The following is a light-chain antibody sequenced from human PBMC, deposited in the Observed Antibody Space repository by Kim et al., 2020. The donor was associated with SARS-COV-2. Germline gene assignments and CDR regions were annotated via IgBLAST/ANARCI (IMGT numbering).Light chain of an antibody. V-gene: IGKV3-11*01. J-gene: IGKJ4*01. Sequence: LSPGERAILSCRASQSVGRYLTWHQQKPGQAPRLLIFNASNRATGIPARFSGSGSGTDFTLTISSLEPEDFAVYYCQQRSNWPLTFGGGTKVDIK. CDR3: QQRSNWPLT. CDR1: QSVGRY. CDR2: NAS.